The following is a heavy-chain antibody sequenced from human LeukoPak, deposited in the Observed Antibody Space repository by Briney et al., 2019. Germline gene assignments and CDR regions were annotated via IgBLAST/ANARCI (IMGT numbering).Heavy chain of an antibody. V-gene: IGHV3-21*01. CDR1: GFTFSSYA. CDR3: ARTTVTSLGVGFYWYGMDV. CDR2: ISSSSSYI. Sequence: GGSLRLSCAASGFTFSSYAMNWVRQASGKGLEWVSSISSSSSYIYYADSVKGRFTISRDNAKNSLYLQMNSLRAEDTAVYYCARTTVTSLGVGFYWYGMDVWGQGTTVTASS. J-gene: IGHJ6*02. D-gene: IGHD4-11*01.